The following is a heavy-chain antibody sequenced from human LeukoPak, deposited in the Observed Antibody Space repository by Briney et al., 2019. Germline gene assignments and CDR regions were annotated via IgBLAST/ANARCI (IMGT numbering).Heavy chain of an antibody. CDR3: AKERVLRYFDWPEDWFDP. CDR2: ISGSGSTT. J-gene: IGHJ5*02. Sequence: GGSLRLSCAASGFTFSNYAMSWVRQAPGKGLEWVSAISGSGSTTYYAESVKGRFTISRDNSRNTLYLQMNSLRAEDTAVHYCAKERVLRYFDWPEDWFDPWGQGTLVTVSS. V-gene: IGHV3-23*01. D-gene: IGHD3-9*01. CDR1: GFTFSNYA.